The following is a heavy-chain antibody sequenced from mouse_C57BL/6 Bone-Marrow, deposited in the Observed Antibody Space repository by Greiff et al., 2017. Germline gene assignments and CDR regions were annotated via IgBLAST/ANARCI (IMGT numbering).Heavy chain of an antibody. J-gene: IGHJ1*03. V-gene: IGHV1-53*01. CDR1: GYTFTSYW. Sequence: VQLQQPGTELVKPGASVKLSCKASGYTFTSYWMHWVKQRPGQGLEWIGNINPNNGGSNYNEKFKNTATLTVDKSSSTTYMQLSSLTSEDSAVYFCARSGVYGSSLYWYFDVWGTGTTVTVSS. CDR3: ARSGVYGSSLYWYFDV. D-gene: IGHD1-1*01. CDR2: INPNNGGS.